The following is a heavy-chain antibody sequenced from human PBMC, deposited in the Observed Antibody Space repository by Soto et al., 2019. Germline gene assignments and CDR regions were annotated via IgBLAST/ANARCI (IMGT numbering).Heavy chain of an antibody. D-gene: IGHD5-18*01. CDR3: ARVKYSPPYYHYYGMEV. CDR1: GYTFTSYG. J-gene: IGHJ6*02. V-gene: IGHV1-18*01. CDR2: ISAYNGNT. Sequence: QVQLVQSGAEVKKPGASVKVSCKASGYTFTSYGISWVRQAPGQGLEWMGWISAYNGNTNYAQKLQCRVTMTTDTSTSTAYMELRSLRSADTAVYYCARVKYSPPYYHYYGMEVWGQGTTVTVSS.